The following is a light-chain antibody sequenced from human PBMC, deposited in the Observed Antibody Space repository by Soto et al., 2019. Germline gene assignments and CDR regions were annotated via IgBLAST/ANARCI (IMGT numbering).Light chain of an antibody. CDR2: GTS. Sequence: EIVMTQSPATLSVSPGESATLSCRASQSVDINFAWYQQKPGQAPRLLIYGTSTRATGIPARFSGSGSGTEFTLTISSLQSEDFAFYYCQQFNRWPTTFGQGTKVDIK. V-gene: IGKV3-15*01. CDR3: QQFNRWPTT. CDR1: QSVDIN. J-gene: IGKJ1*01.